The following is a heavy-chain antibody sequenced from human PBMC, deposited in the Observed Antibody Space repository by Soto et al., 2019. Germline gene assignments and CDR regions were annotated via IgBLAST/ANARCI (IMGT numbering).Heavy chain of an antibody. D-gene: IGHD5-12*01. V-gene: IGHV4-31*03. Sequence: PSETLSLTCTVSGGSISSGGYYWSWIRQHPGKGLEWIGYIYYSGSTYYNPSLKSRVTISVDTSKNQFSLKLSSVTAADTAVYYCARDQVEKGSGYDLTSWYYGMDVWGQGTTVTVSS. J-gene: IGHJ6*02. CDR1: GGSISSGGYY. CDR3: ARDQVEKGSGYDLTSWYYGMDV. CDR2: IYYSGST.